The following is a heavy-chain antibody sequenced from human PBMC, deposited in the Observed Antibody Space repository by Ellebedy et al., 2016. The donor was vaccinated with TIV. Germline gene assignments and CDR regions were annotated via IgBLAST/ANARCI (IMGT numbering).Heavy chain of an antibody. CDR2: ISPYNGNS. V-gene: IGHV1-18*04. D-gene: IGHD3-10*01. CDR3: ARDAEGLGSGSGSYSPPIWFDP. Sequence: AASVKVSCKTSGYTFTSYSVSWVRQAPGQGLEWMGWISPYNGNSNYAQKFQGRVSMTTDTSTSTAYLELRSLTSDDTAVYYCARDAEGLGSGSGSYSPPIWFDPWGQGTLVTVSS. CDR1: GYTFTSYS. J-gene: IGHJ5*02.